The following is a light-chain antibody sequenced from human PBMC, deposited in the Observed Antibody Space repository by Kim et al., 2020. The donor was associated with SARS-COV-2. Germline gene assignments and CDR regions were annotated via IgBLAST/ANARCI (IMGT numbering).Light chain of an antibody. V-gene: IGKV1-9*01. Sequence: DIHLTQSPSFLSASVGDRVTITCRASQGINNNLAWYQQRPGKAPKLLIFAASTLQGGVPSRFSGSGSGTEFTLTVSSLQPEDFATFYCQQLNTYPITFGQGTRLEIK. CDR3: QQLNTYPIT. J-gene: IGKJ5*01. CDR2: AAS. CDR1: QGINNN.